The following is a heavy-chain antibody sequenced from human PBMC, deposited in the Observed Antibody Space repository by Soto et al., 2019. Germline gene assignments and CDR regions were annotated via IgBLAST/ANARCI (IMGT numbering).Heavy chain of an antibody. V-gene: IGHV4-34*01. CDR2: INHSGST. D-gene: IGHD7-27*01. J-gene: IGHJ6*02. CDR1: GGSFSGYY. Sequence: PSETLSLTCAVYGGSFSGYYWSWIRQPPGKGLEWIGEINHSGSTNYNPSLKSRVTISVDTSKNQFSLKLSSVTAADTAVYYCARGLGHYGMDVWGQGTTVTVSS. CDR3: ARGLGHYGMDV.